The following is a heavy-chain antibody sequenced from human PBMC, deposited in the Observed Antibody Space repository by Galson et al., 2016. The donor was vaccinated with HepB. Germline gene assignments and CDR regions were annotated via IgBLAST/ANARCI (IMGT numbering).Heavy chain of an antibody. Sequence: SLRLSCAASGFTFNTYMHWVRQPPGKGLEWVAVLSSDGNTQFYADSVKGRFTISRDNSKNTLYLQMNSLKPEDTAIYYCAKVLIERRARYFDSWGQGTLVTFSS. CDR1: GFTFNTY. J-gene: IGHJ4*02. CDR2: LSSDGNTQ. V-gene: IGHV3-30*04. CDR3: AKVLIERRARYFDS. D-gene: IGHD3-16*01.